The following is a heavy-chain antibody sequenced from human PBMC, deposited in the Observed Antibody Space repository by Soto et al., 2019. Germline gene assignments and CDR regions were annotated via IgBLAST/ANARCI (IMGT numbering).Heavy chain of an antibody. D-gene: IGHD2-2*02. CDR2: ISGSGGST. CDR1: GFTFSSYA. CDR3: AKLPAAIRTDYYYGMDV. Sequence: PGGSLRLSCAASGFTFSSYAMSWVRQAPGKGLEWVSAISGSGGSTYYADSVKGRFTISRDNSKNTLYLQMNSLRAEDTAVYYCAKLPAAIRTDYYYGMDVWGQGTTVTVSS. V-gene: IGHV3-23*01. J-gene: IGHJ6*02.